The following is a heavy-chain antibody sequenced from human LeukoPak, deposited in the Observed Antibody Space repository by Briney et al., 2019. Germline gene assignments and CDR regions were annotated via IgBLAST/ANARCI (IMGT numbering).Heavy chain of an antibody. CDR1: GFTVSSNY. J-gene: IGHJ4*02. Sequence: SGGSLRLSYAASGFTVSSNYMNWVRQAPGKGLEWVSVIYTDGNTYYADSVKGRFTISRETSKNTLYLQMHSLRVEDTAVYYCARGYCSGNTCYPGGYWGQGTLVTVSS. CDR2: IYTDGNT. D-gene: IGHD2-15*01. V-gene: IGHV3-66*02. CDR3: ARGYCSGNTCYPGGY.